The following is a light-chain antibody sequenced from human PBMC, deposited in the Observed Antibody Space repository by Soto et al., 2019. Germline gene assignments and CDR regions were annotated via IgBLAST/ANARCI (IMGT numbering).Light chain of an antibody. J-gene: IGLJ3*02. CDR1: SGHSSYI. CDR3: ETWDSSLGV. V-gene: IGLV4-60*02. Sequence: QSVLTQSSSASASLGSSVKLTCTLSSGHSSYIIAWHQQQPGKAPRFLMKLEGGGSYNKGSGVPDRFSGSSSGADRYLTSSNLQFEYEADYYCETWDSSLGVFGGGTKLTVL. CDR2: LEGGGSY.